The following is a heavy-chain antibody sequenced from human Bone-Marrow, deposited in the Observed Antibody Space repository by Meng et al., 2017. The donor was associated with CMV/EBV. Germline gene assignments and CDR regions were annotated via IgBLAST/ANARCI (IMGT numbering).Heavy chain of an antibody. D-gene: IGHD3-3*01. J-gene: IGHJ6*02. CDR2: IIPIFGTA. Sequence: SVKVSCKASGGTFSSYAISWVRQAPGQGLEWMGGIIPIFGTANYAQKFQGRVTITTDESTSTAYMELSSLRSEDTAVYYCARPDYDFWSASGRGYYYGMDVWAQGTTVTVSS. CDR1: GGTFSSYA. V-gene: IGHV1-69*05. CDR3: ARPDYDFWSASGRGYYYGMDV.